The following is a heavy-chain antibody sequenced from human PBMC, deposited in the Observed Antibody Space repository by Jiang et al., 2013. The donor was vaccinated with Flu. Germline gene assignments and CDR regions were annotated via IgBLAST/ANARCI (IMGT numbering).Heavy chain of an antibody. CDR3: ARGDHGGNSGDYFDY. J-gene: IGHJ4*02. CDR2: ISSSSSYT. CDR1: GFTFSDYY. V-gene: IGHV3-11*06. D-gene: IGHD4-23*01. Sequence: AASGFTFSDYYMSWIRQAPGKGLEWVSYISSSSSYTNYADSVKGRFTISRDNAKNSLYLQMNSLRAEDTAVYYCARGDHGGNSGDYFDYWGQGTLVTVSS.